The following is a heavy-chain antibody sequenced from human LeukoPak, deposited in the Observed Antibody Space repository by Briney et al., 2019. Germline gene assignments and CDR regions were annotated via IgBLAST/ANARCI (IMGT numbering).Heavy chain of an antibody. Sequence: PGGSLRLSCAASGFTFSSYSMNWVRQAPGKGLEWASYISSSSTIYYADSVKGRFTISRDNAKNSLYLQMNSLRAEDTAVYYCARAGIVGATDYWGQGTLVTVSS. J-gene: IGHJ4*02. CDR2: ISSSSTI. CDR1: GFTFSSYS. CDR3: ARAGIVGATDY. V-gene: IGHV3-48*01. D-gene: IGHD1-26*01.